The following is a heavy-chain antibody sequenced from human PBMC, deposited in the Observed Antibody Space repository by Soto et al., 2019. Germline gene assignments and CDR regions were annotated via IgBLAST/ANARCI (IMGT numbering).Heavy chain of an antibody. CDR2: FDPEDGET. Sequence: ASVKVSCKVSGYTLTELSMHWVRQAPGKGLEWMGGFDPEDGETIYAQKFQGRVTMTEDTSTSTAYMELRSLRSDDTAVYYCARGLATVSTDFDYWGQGTLVTVSS. CDR3: ARGLATVSTDFDY. CDR1: GYTLTELS. J-gene: IGHJ4*02. D-gene: IGHD4-17*01. V-gene: IGHV1-24*01.